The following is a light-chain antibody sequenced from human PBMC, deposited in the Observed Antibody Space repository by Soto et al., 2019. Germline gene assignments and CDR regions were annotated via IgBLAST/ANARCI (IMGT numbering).Light chain of an antibody. CDR1: QGISNF. CDR2: AAS. J-gene: IGKJ5*01. CDR3: QQLNSYLR. Sequence: DVQMTQSPSSLSASVGDRVSITFRASQGISNFLAWFQHKPGQAPKPLIYAASSSQSGVPSRFSGSGSGTDFTLTISSLQPEDFATYYCQQLNSYLRFGQGTRLEIK. V-gene: IGKV1-16*01.